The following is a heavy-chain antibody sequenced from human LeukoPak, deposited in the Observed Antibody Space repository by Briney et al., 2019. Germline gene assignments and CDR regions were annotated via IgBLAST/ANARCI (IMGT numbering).Heavy chain of an antibody. J-gene: IGHJ6*02. V-gene: IGHV1-18*01. CDR1: GYIFTTYG. Sequence: GASVKVSCKASGYIFTTYGITWVRQAPGQGLEWMGWVSAYSGDTDYAQSLQGRVTMTTDTSTSTAYMELTTLRSDDTAVYYCARVWYDSGNHLYFYYGLDVWGQGTTVTVSS. CDR2: VSAYSGDT. CDR3: ARVWYDSGNHLYFYYGLDV. D-gene: IGHD3-22*01.